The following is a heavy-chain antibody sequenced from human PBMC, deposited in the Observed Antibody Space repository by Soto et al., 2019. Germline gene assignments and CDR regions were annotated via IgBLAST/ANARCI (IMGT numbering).Heavy chain of an antibody. CDR1: GFTFGDYA. J-gene: IGHJ4*02. V-gene: IGHV3-49*04. CDR3: TNHENDYGVLDY. CDR2: IRSKAYGGTT. Sequence: PGGSLRVSCTASGFTFGDYAMSWVRQAPGKGLEWVGFIRSKAYGGTTEYAASVKGRFTISRDDSKSIAYLQMNSLKTEDTAVYYCTNHENDYGVLDYWGQGTLVTVSS. D-gene: IGHD4-17*01.